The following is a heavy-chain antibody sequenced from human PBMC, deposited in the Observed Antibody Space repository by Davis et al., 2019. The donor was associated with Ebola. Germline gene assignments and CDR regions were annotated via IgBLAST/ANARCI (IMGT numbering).Heavy chain of an antibody. CDR3: ARKAGWYYDSSGYTTSPSFDY. D-gene: IGHD3-22*01. J-gene: IGHJ4*02. Sequence: GGSLRLPCVVSGFNFRPYAMHWVRQAPGKGLEWVAVISYDGSKKYYADSVKGRFTISRDNAKNSLYLQMNSLRDEDTAVYYCARKAGWYYDSSGYTTSPSFDYWGQGTLVTVSS. V-gene: IGHV3-30*04. CDR2: ISYDGSKK. CDR1: GFNFRPYA.